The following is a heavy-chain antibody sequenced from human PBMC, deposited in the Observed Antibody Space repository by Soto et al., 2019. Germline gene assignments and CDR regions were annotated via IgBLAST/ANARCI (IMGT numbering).Heavy chain of an antibody. CDR2: IIPMLDRT. CDR1: GGSFNSFH. D-gene: IGHD3-3*01. Sequence: QVPLVQSGAEVKRPGSSVKVSCKSSGGSFNSFHFNWVRQAPGQGLEWMGRIIPMLDRTQYAQMFQGRVTITADKCTSTAYMEMSGLESVNTAVYYCARSTVTLFGVVTPPGYWGQGTLVTVSS. J-gene: IGHJ4*02. V-gene: IGHV1-69*02. CDR3: ARSTVTLFGVVTPPGY.